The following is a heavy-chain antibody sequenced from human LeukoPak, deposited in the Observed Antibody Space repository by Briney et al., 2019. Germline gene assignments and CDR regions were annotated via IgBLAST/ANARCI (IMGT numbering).Heavy chain of an antibody. V-gene: IGHV4-59*11. CDR3: TRDRYYYDSSGTRWFDP. CDR2: IHNSGIT. D-gene: IGHD3-22*01. Sequence: SETLSLTCTVSGVSISSHYWSWIRQPPGKGLEWIGYIHNSGITNYNPSLKSRVTISVDTSKNQFSLKLSSVTAADTAVYYCTRDRYYYDSSGTRWFDPWGQGTLVTVSS. J-gene: IGHJ5*02. CDR1: GVSISSHY.